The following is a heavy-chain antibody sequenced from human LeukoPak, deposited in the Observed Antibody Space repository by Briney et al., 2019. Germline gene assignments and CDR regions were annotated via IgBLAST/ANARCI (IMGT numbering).Heavy chain of an antibody. CDR1: GGSISSYY. D-gene: IGHD2-15*01. V-gene: IGHV4-4*07. CDR3: ARDLSGCSGGSCRAAYYYYMDV. Sequence: PSETLSLTCTVSGGSISSYYWSWIRQPAGKGLEWIGRIYTSGSTNYNPSLKSRVTISVDKSKNQFSLKLSSVTAADTAVYYCARDLSGCSGGSCRAAYYYYMDVWGKGTTVTVSS. J-gene: IGHJ6*03. CDR2: IYTSGST.